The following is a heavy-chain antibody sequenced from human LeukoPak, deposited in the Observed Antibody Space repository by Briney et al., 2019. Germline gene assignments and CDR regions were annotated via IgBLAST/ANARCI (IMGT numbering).Heavy chain of an antibody. CDR1: GFSFSNYG. Sequence: PGGTLRLSCAASGFSFSNYGMSWVRQAPGKGLEWVSSISTSGSSTYYVDSVKGRFTISRDNSKNTLYLQMNSLRVEDTAVYYCARDKIVGVTKFDSWGQGTLVTVSS. CDR2: ISTSGSST. J-gene: IGHJ4*02. V-gene: IGHV3-23*01. CDR3: ARDKIVGVTKFDS. D-gene: IGHD1-26*01.